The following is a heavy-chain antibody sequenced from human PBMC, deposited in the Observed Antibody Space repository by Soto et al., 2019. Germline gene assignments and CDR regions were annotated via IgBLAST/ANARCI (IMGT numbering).Heavy chain of an antibody. D-gene: IGHD5-18*01. CDR2: IWYDGSNK. J-gene: IGHJ4*02. V-gene: IGHV3-33*01. Sequence: GGSLRLSCAASGFTFSTYGMHWVRQAPGKGLEWVAVIWYDGSNKYYADSVKGRFTIPRDNSNNTLYLQMNSLRAEDTAVYYCARSPAGYSYGYGADYWGQGTLVTVSS. CDR1: GFTFSTYG. CDR3: ARSPAGYSYGYGADY.